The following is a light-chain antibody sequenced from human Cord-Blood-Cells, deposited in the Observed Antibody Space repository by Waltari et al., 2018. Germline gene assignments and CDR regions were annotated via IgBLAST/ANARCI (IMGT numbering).Light chain of an antibody. V-gene: IGLV3-1*01. CDR3: QAWDSSTVV. CDR2: QDR. J-gene: IGLJ2*01. CDR1: KLGDKY. Sequence: SYVLTQPPSLSVSPGQTASITCSGDKLGDKYTCWYQQKPGQSLVLVIYQDRKRPSGIPERFSGSNSGNTATLTISGTQAMDEADYYCQAWDSSTVVFGGGTKLTVL.